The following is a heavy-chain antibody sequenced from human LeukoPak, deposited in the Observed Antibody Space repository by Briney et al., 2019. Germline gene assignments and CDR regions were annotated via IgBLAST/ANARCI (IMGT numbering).Heavy chain of an antibody. CDR2: INPNSGGT. V-gene: IGHV1-2*02. J-gene: IGHJ4*02. Sequence: GASVKVSCKASGYTFTGYYMHWVRQAPGQGLEWMGWINPNSGGTNYAQKFQGRVTMTRDTSISTAYMELSRLRSDDTAVYYCARDRAYSSSSAGGYWGQGTLVTVSS. D-gene: IGHD6-6*01. CDR1: GYTFTGYY. CDR3: ARDRAYSSSSAGGY.